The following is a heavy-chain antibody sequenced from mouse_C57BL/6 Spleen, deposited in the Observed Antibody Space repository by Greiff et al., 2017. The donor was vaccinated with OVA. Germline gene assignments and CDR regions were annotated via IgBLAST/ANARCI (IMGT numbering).Heavy chain of an antibody. CDR1: GYSITSGYY. CDR3: ARERGDFNN. J-gene: IGHJ2*01. V-gene: IGHV3-6*01. Sequence: VQLKESGPGLVKPSQSLSLTCSVTGYSITSGYYWHWIRQFPGNKLEWMGYISYDGSNNYNPSLKNRISITRDTSKNQFFLKLNSVTTEDTATYNCARERGDFNNWGQSTTLTVSS. CDR2: ISYDGSN.